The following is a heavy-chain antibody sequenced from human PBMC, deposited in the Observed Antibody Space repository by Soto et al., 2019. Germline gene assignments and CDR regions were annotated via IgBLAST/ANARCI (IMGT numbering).Heavy chain of an antibody. CDR3: ARVSIAVAGIAYYFDY. Sequence: QVQLVESGGGVVQPGRSLRLSCAASGFSFSSCAMHWARQAPGKGLEWVAVVSHDGSNKYYADSVKGRVTISRDNSINTVYLQMNSLRAEDTAVYYCARVSIAVAGIAYYFDYWGQGTLVTVSS. D-gene: IGHD6-19*01. CDR1: GFSFSSCA. CDR2: VSHDGSNK. V-gene: IGHV3-30-3*01. J-gene: IGHJ4*02.